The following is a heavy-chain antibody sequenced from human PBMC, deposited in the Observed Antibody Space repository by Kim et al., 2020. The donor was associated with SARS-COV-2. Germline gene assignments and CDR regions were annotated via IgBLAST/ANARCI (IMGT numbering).Heavy chain of an antibody. J-gene: IGHJ4*02. Sequence: ASVKVSCKASGYTFTSYGISWVRQAPGQGLEWMGWISAYNGKTNYAQKLQGRVTMTKDTSTSTAYMELRSLRSDDTSVYYCARDLEDIVVVPAALPGADYWGQGTLVTVSS. CDR1: GYTFTSYG. CDR2: ISAYNGKT. CDR3: ARDLEDIVVVPAALPGADY. V-gene: IGHV1-18*01. D-gene: IGHD2-2*01.